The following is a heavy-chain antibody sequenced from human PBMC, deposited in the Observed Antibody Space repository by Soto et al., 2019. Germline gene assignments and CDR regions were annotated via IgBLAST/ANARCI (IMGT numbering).Heavy chain of an antibody. D-gene: IGHD2-2*01. CDR3: AGGPGGGASRGDY. J-gene: IGHJ4*02. Sequence: QVQLVQSGAEEKKPGASVKVSCKASGYTFTSYAMHWVRQAPGQRLAWMGWINAGNGNTKYSQKFQGRVTITRATSATTAEMELSSLRSEDPAVYYCAGGPGGGASRGDYWGQGTLVTVSS. CDR2: INAGNGNT. CDR1: GYTFTSYA. V-gene: IGHV1-3*05.